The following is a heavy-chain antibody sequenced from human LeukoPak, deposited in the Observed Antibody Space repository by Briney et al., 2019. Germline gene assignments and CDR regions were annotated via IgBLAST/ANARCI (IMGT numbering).Heavy chain of an antibody. J-gene: IGHJ5*02. CDR2: IWRDATNQ. D-gene: IGHD4-11*01. Sequence: GASLRLSCEPSGFTLSYFGMHWVPQARGKGVECVAVIWRDATNQYYADCVKGRFTISRDNFKRTVSLEMNSLRGEDTAVYYCAKDAQRGFDYSNSLEHWGQRSLVIDSS. CDR1: GFTLSYFG. V-gene: IGHV3-30*02. CDR3: AKDAQRGFDYSNSLEH.